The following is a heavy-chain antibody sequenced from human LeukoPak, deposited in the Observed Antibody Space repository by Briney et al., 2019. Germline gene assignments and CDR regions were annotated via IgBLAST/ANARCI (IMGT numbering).Heavy chain of an antibody. J-gene: IGHJ6*03. Sequence: SVKVSCKASGGTFSNYAISWVRQAPGQGLEWMGGIIPIFGTANYAQKFRGRVTITADKSTRTAYMELSSLGAEDTAVYYCARSLRVRGVPDYMDVWGKGTTVTISS. D-gene: IGHD3-10*01. V-gene: IGHV1-69*06. CDR3: ARSLRVRGVPDYMDV. CDR1: GGTFSNYA. CDR2: IIPIFGTA.